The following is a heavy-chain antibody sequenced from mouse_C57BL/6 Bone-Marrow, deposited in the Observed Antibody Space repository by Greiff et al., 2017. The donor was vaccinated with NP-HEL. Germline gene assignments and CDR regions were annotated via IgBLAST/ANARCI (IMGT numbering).Heavy chain of an antibody. CDR1: GFTFSDYG. CDR3: ARYRKRDQATPYDMDY. CDR2: ISSGSSTI. V-gene: IGHV5-17*01. J-gene: IGHJ4*01. Sequence: EVQGVESGGGLVKPGGSLKLSCAASGFTFSDYGMHWVRQAPEKGLEWVAYISSGSSTIYYADTVKGRFTISRDNAKNTLFLQMTSRRSEDTAMYYCARYRKRDQATPYDMDYWGQGTSVTVSS. D-gene: IGHD3-2*02.